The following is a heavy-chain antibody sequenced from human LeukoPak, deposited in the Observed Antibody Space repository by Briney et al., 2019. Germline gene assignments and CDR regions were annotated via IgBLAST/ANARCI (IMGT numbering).Heavy chain of an antibody. D-gene: IGHD2-2*01. Sequence: SETLSLTCAVYGGSFSGYYWSWIRQPPGKGLEWIGEINHSGSTNYNPSLKSRVTISVGTSKNQFSLKLSSVTAADTAVYYCARSLGTSQNYYYYMDVWGKGTTVTVSS. CDR1: GGSFSGYY. V-gene: IGHV4-34*01. J-gene: IGHJ6*03. CDR2: INHSGST. CDR3: ARSLGTSQNYYYYMDV.